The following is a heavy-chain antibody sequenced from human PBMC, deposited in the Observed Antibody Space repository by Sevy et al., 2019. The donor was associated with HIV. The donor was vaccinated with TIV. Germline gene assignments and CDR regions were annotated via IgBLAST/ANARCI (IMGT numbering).Heavy chain of an antibody. Sequence: GESLKISCAASGFTFSTYGMHWVRQAPGKGLEWVAFIRYDGSNKYYPDSVKGRFTISRDNSKNTLYLQMNSLRPEDMAVYYCAKDPDRSSSWYDYWGQGTLVTVSS. J-gene: IGHJ4*02. D-gene: IGHD6-13*01. CDR1: GFTFSTYG. V-gene: IGHV3-30*02. CDR3: AKDPDRSSSWYDY. CDR2: IRYDGSNK.